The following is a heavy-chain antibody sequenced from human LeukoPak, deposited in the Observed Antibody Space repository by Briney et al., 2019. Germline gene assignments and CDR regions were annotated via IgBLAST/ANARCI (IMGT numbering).Heavy chain of an antibody. CDR2: IDHSGNT. CDR3: ARVPHSVEGSMKAVFIHYFDY. D-gene: IGHD3-22*01. CDR1: GYSINRGYC. V-gene: IGHV4-38-2*01. J-gene: IGHJ4*02. Sequence: SETLSLSCAVSGYSINRGYCWGWIRQSPGKGLEWIGGIDHSGNTHYNPSLKNRVTILADTSKNEFSLKLSSVTATDTAVYYCARVPHSVEGSMKAVFIHYFDYWGQGSLVTVSS.